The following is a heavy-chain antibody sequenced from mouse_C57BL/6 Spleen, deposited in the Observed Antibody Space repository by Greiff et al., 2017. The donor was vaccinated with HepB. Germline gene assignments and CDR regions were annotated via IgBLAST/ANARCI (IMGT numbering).Heavy chain of an antibody. CDR1: GYAFTNYL. D-gene: IGHD1-1*01. CDR2: INPGSGGT. CDR3: AREYYYGSSSNYFDY. V-gene: IGHV1-54*01. J-gene: IGHJ2*01. Sequence: VQLQQSGAELVRPGPSVKVSCKASGYAFTNYLIEWVKQRPGQGLEWIGVINPGSGGTNYNEKFKGKATLTADKSSSTAYMQLSSLTSEDSAVYFCAREYYYGSSSNYFDYWGQGTTLTVSS.